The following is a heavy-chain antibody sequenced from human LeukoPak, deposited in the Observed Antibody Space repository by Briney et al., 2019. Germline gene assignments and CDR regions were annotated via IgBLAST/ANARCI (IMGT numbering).Heavy chain of an antibody. J-gene: IGHJ4*02. CDR3: TSFRGVIPY. CDR2: IRSKANSYAT. D-gene: IGHD3-10*01. Sequence: PGGSLRLSCAASGFTFSGSAMYWVRQASGKGLEWVGRIRSKANSYATAYAASVKGRFTISRDDSKNTAYLQMNSLKTEDTAVYYCTSFRGVIPYWGQGTLVTVSS. CDR1: GFTFSGSA. V-gene: IGHV3-73*01.